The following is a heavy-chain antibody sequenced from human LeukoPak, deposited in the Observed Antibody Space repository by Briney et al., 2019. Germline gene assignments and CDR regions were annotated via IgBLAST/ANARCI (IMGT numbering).Heavy chain of an antibody. CDR1: GYTFTGYY. CDR3: ARDLIRLGESAWFDP. CDR2: INPNSGGT. J-gene: IGHJ5*02. Sequence: ASVKVSCKASGYTFTGYYMHWVRQAPGQGLELMGWINPNSGGTNYAQKFQGRVTMTRDTSISTAYMELSRLRSDDTAVYYCARDLIRLGESAWFDPWGQGTLVTVSS. V-gene: IGHV1-2*02. D-gene: IGHD3-16*01.